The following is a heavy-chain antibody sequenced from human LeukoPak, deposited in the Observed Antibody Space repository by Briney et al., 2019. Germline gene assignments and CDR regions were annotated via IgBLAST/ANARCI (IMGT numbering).Heavy chain of an antibody. Sequence: GSSVTVSFMASVYTFTSYYMHWVRQAPGQGLEGMGIISASGGSKSYAAKFQVRVTMTRDTSTSTVYMELSSLRAEDTAVYYCARRRGKDAFDIWGQGTMVTVSS. CDR1: VYTFTSYY. CDR3: ARRRGKDAFDI. V-gene: IGHV1-46*01. J-gene: IGHJ3*02. D-gene: IGHD3-10*01. CDR2: ISASGGSK.